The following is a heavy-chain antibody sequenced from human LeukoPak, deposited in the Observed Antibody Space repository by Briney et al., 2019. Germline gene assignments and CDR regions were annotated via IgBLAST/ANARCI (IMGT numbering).Heavy chain of an antibody. Sequence: ASVKVSCKASGGTFSSYAISWVRQAPGQGLEWMGGIIPIFGTANYAQKFQGRVTITTDESTSTAYMELSSLRSEDTAVYYCARDRQQLGYYYMDVWGKGTTVTVSS. CDR2: IIPIFGTA. J-gene: IGHJ6*03. D-gene: IGHD6-13*01. CDR3: ARDRQQLGYYYMDV. CDR1: GGTFSSYA. V-gene: IGHV1-69*05.